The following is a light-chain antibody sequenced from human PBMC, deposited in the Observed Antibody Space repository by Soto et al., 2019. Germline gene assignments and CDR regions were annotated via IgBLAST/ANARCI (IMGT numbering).Light chain of an antibody. Sequence: DIRMTQSAATLSASLGDRVTITCRASQSISKYLNWYQQKQGKAPNILIYSTSTLQSGVPSRFSGSGYGTDFNLTINSLQTEDFATYYCQQAYDIPRTFGQGTKVDIK. CDR1: QSISKY. J-gene: IGKJ1*01. CDR2: STS. V-gene: IGKV1-39*01. CDR3: QQAYDIPRT.